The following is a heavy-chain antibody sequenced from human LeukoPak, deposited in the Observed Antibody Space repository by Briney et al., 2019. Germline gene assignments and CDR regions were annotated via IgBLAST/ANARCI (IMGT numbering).Heavy chain of an antibody. V-gene: IGHV1-69*13. CDR3: ARESFTTVTSATDAFDI. D-gene: IGHD4-17*01. CDR2: IIPIFGTA. Sequence: SVKVSCKASGGTFSSYAISWVRQAPGQGLEWMGGIIPIFGTANYAQKFQGRVTITADESTSTAYMELSSLRSDDTAVYYCARESFTTVTSATDAFDIWGQGTMVTVSS. J-gene: IGHJ3*02. CDR1: GGTFSSYA.